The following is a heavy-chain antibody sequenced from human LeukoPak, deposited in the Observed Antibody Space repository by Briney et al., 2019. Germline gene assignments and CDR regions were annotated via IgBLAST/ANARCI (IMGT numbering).Heavy chain of an antibody. CDR3: ARVPRHHSEWELTFDY. CDR1: GGSISSGGYY. CDR2: IYHSGST. V-gene: IGHV4-30-2*01. D-gene: IGHD1-26*01. Sequence: SQTLSLTCTVSGGSISSGGYYWSWIRQPPGKGLEWIGYIYHSGSTYYNPSLKSRVTISVDRSKNQFSLKLSSVTAADTAVYYCARVPRHHSEWELTFDYWGQGTLVTVSS. J-gene: IGHJ4*02.